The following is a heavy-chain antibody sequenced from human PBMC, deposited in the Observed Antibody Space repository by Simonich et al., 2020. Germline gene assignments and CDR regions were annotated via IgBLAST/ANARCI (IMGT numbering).Heavy chain of an antibody. D-gene: IGHD1-1*01. V-gene: IGHV1-18*01. CDR1: GYTFTSYG. CDR2: VSPYNGNT. Sequence: QVQLVQSGAEVKKPGASVKVSCTASGYTFTSYGISWVRKAPGQGLGWMGWVSPYNGNTNYAPKLQGRVTMTTATSKSTSYMELRSLRSDDTAVYYCARSTTGTTAFDIWGQGTMVTVSS. J-gene: IGHJ3*02. CDR3: ARSTTGTTAFDI.